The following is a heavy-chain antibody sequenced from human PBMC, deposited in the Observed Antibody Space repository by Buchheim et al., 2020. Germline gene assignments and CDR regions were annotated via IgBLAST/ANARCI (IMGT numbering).Heavy chain of an antibody. CDR1: GFTFSNYA. J-gene: IGHJ4*02. D-gene: IGHD3-22*01. CDR3: AGDQNYYESSGYYLC. Sequence: EVLLVESGGGLLQPGGSLRLSCAASGFTFSNYAMNWVRQVPGKGLEWVSYISSSGSTIYYAESLKGRFTLSRDNAKNSLYLQMNSLRAEDTAMYYCAGDQNYYESSGYYLCWGQGTL. V-gene: IGHV3-48*01. CDR2: ISSSGSTI.